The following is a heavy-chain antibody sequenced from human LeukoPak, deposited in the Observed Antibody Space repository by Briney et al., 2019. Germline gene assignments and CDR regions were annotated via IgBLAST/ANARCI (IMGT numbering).Heavy chain of an antibody. V-gene: IGHV3-30*09. J-gene: IGHJ4*02. CDR3: ARAGEGGYNFFDY. D-gene: IGHD5-24*01. Sequence: SGGSLRLSCAASGFTFSNHAMHWVRQAPGKGLEWVAVISYDGNNGFYADSVKGRFAISRNNSKNTLYLQMISLSAGDTAVYYCARAGEGGYNFFDYWGQGILVTVSS. CDR2: ISYDGNNG. CDR1: GFTFSNHA.